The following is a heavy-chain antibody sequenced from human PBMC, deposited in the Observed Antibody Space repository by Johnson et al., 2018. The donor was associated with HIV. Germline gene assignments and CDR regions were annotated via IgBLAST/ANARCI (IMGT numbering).Heavy chain of an antibody. CDR3: AREEEYSYGFGAVDT. CDR1: GFTFSSYA. CDR2: ISYDGSNK. V-gene: IGHV3-30-3*01. D-gene: IGHD5-18*01. Sequence: QVQLVESGGGVVQPGRSLRLSCAASGFTFSSYAMHWVRQAPGKGLEWVAVISYDGSNKYYAGSVKGRFTISRDNSKNTLSLQMNSLRAEDTAVYYCAREEEYSYGFGAVDTWGQGTMVTVSS. J-gene: IGHJ3*02.